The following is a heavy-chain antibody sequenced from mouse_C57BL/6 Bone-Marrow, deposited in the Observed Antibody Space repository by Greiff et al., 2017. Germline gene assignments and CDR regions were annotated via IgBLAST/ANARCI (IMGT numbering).Heavy chain of an antibody. J-gene: IGHJ3*01. D-gene: IGHD1-1*01. V-gene: IGHV1-80*01. CDR1: GFAFSSYW. CDR2: IYPGDGAT. CDR3: ARERYYDGAWFAY. Sequence: VQLQQSGAELVKPGASVKISCKASGFAFSSYWMNWVKQRPGKGLEWIGEIYPGDGATNYTGKFKGKATLTADKSSSTAYLQLISLTSEDSAVSFCARERYYDGAWFAYWGQGTLVTVSA.